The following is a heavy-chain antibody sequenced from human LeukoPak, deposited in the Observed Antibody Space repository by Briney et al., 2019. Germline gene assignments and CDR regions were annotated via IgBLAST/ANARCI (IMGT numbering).Heavy chain of an antibody. J-gene: IGHJ4*02. CDR1: GYTFTGYY. D-gene: IGHD2-2*01. V-gene: IGHV1-46*01. Sequence: GASVKVSCKASGYTFTGYYMHWVRQAPGQGLEWMGIINPSGGSTSYAQKFQGRVTMTRDTSTSTVYMELSSLRSEDTAVYYCARDMTGYCSSTSCLRAGYFDYWGQGTLVTVSS. CDR2: INPSGGST. CDR3: ARDMTGYCSSTSCLRAGYFDY.